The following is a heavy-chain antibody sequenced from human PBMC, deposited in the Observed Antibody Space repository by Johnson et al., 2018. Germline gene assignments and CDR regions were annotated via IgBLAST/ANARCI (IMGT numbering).Heavy chain of an antibody. D-gene: IGHD6-6*01. Sequence: VQLVESGGGLVQPGRSLRLSCAASGFTFDDYAMHWVRQAPGKGLEWVSGISWNSGSIGYADSVKGRFTISRDNAKNSLSLQMNRLRAEDTALYYCALAARPWYYYYGMDVGGQGTTVTVSS. CDR1: GFTFDDYA. J-gene: IGHJ6*02. CDR3: ALAARPWYYYYGMDV. V-gene: IGHV3-9*01. CDR2: ISWNSGSI.